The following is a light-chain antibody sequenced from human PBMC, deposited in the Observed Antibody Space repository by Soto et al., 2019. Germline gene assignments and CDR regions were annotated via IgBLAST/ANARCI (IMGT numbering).Light chain of an antibody. CDR3: QQYNSWPRT. J-gene: IGKJ1*01. V-gene: IGKV3-15*01. CDR1: QSVSTY. CDR2: DAS. Sequence: EIVFTQSPPTLSLSPGERAPLSCRASQSVSTYLAWYQQRPGQAPRLLIYDASTRATGIPARFSGSGSGTEFTLTISSLQSEDFAVYYCQQYNSWPRTFGQGTKVDIK.